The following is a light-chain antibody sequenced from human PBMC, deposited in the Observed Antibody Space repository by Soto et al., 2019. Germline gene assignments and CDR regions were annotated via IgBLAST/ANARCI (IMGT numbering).Light chain of an antibody. CDR1: NSDNGRYNF. Sequence: QSVLTQPASVSESAGQSISISCAGTNSDNGRYNFVSWYQQRPGQAPKLLIFVVSNRPSVISDRFSGSKSGQTASLTISGFQAEDEADYYCNSYTSSSPPYVFGTG. J-gene: IGLJ1*01. CDR3: NSYTSSSPPYV. V-gene: IGLV2-14*01. CDR2: VVS.